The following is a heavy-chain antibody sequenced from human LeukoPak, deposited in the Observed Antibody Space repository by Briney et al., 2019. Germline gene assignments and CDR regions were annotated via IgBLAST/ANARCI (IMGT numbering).Heavy chain of an antibody. CDR2: IYYSGST. V-gene: IGHV4-59*01. J-gene: IGHJ3*02. Sequence: SETLSLTCTVSGGSISSYYWSWIRQPAGKGLEWIGYIYYSGSTNYNPSLKSRVTISVDTSKNQFSLKLSSVTAADTAVYYCARGGAYGGRDAFDIWGQGTMVTVSS. CDR3: ARGGAYGGRDAFDI. CDR1: GGSISSYY. D-gene: IGHD4/OR15-4a*01.